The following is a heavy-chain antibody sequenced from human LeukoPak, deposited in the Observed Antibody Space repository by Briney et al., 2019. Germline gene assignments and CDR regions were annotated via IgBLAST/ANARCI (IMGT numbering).Heavy chain of an antibody. CDR3: AKDRLWFGESNDAFDI. CDR2: ISGSGGST. D-gene: IGHD3-10*01. CDR1: GFTFSSYA. V-gene: IGHV3-23*01. J-gene: IGHJ3*02. Sequence: GGSLRLSCAASGFTFSSYAMSWVRQAPGKGLEWVPAISGSGGSTYYADSVKGRFTISRDNSKNTLYLQMNSLRAEDTAVYYYAKDRLWFGESNDAFDIWGQGTMVTVSS.